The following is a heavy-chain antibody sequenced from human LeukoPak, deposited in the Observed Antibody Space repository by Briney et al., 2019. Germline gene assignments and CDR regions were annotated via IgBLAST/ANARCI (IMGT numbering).Heavy chain of an antibody. J-gene: IGHJ4*02. CDR1: GFTFSDYY. D-gene: IGHD5/OR15-5a*01. CDR3: ARADLYDSYDY. V-gene: IGHV3-53*01. Sequence: GGSLRLSCAASGFTFSDYYMSWVRQAPGKGLEWVSVIYSGGGISYADSVKGRFTISRDNSKNTLYLQMNSLRADDTAVYYCARADLYDSYDYWGQGTLVTVSS. CDR2: IYSGGGI.